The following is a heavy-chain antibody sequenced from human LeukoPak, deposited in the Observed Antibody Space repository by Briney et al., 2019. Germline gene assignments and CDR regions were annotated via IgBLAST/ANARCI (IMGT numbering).Heavy chain of an antibody. CDR1: GGTFSSYT. D-gene: IGHD6-13*01. CDR3: ARCIAAAGFAFDI. Sequence: SVKVSCKASGGTFSSYTISWVRQAPGQGLEWMGRIIPILGIANYAQKFQGRATITADKSTSTAYMELSSLRSEDTAVYYCARCIAAAGFAFDIWGQGTMVTVSS. J-gene: IGHJ3*02. V-gene: IGHV1-69*02. CDR2: IIPILGIA.